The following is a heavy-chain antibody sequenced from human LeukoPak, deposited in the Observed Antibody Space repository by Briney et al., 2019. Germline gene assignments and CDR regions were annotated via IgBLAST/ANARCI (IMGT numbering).Heavy chain of an antibody. D-gene: IGHD6-19*01. V-gene: IGHV1-2*04. CDR3: ARVPIAGSGWYGWFDP. Sequence: ASVKVSCKASGYTFTGYYMHWVRQAPGQGLEWMGWINPNSGGINYAQKFQGWVTMTRDTSISTAYMELSRLRSDDTAVYYCARVPIAGSGWYGWFDPWGQGTLVTVSS. CDR1: GYTFTGYY. CDR2: INPNSGGI. J-gene: IGHJ5*02.